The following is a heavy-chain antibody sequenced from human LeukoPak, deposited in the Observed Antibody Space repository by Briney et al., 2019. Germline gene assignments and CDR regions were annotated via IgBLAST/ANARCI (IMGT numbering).Heavy chain of an antibody. Sequence: ASVKVSCKASGGTFSSYAISWVRQASGQGHEWMGGIIPIFGTANYAQKFQGRVTITADTSPSTAYMELSSLRSEDAAVYYCARFAVHRRIAVTGQFGLDYWGRGTPVTVSS. J-gene: IGHJ4*02. CDR2: IIPIFGTA. D-gene: IGHD6-19*01. V-gene: IGHV1-69*06. CDR3: ARFAVHRRIAVTGQFGLDY. CDR1: GGTFSSYA.